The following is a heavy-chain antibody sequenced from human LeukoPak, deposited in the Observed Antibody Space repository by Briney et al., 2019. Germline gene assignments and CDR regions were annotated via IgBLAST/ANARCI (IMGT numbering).Heavy chain of an antibody. CDR2: ICAYNGNT. CDR3: ARDPGYYDSRRWFDP. V-gene: IGHV1-18*01. Sequence: ASVKVSCKASGCTFTSYGISWVRQAPGQGLEWMGWICAYNGNTNYAQKLQGRVTMTTDTSTSTAYMELRSLRSDDTAVYYCARDPGYYDSRRWFDPWGQGTLVTVSS. D-gene: IGHD3-22*01. CDR1: GCTFTSYG. J-gene: IGHJ5*02.